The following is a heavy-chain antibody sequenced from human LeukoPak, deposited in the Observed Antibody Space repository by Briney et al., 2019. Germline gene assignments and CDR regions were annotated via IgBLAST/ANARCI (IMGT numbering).Heavy chain of an antibody. D-gene: IGHD1-26*01. CDR3: ARGRSGSYFDY. Sequence: GGSLRLSCAASGFTFTSYSMNWVRQAPGKGLEWVSSISSSSSYIYYADSVKGRFTISRDNSKNTLYLQMNSLRAEDTAVYYCARGRSGSYFDYWGQGTLVTVSS. CDR2: ISSSSSYI. J-gene: IGHJ4*02. CDR1: GFTFTSYS. V-gene: IGHV3-21*01.